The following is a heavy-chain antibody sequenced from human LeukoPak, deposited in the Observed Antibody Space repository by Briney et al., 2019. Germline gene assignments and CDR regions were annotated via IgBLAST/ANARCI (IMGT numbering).Heavy chain of an antibody. V-gene: IGHV3-7*01. D-gene: IGHD1-26*01. CDR3: AREVGALSPDAFDI. CDR2: IKQDGSEK. CDR1: GFTFSSYW. Sequence: GGSLRLSCAASGFTFSSYWMSWVRQAPGKGLEWVANIKQDGSEKYYVDSVKGRFTISRDNAKNSLYLQMNSLRAEDTAVYYCAREVGALSPDAFDIWGQGTMVTVSS. J-gene: IGHJ3*02.